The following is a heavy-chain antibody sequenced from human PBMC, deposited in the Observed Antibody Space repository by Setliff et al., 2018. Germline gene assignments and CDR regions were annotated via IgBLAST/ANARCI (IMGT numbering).Heavy chain of an antibody. CDR2: VSGSGGST. Sequence: GGSLRLSCAASGFTFRSYAMSWVRQAPGKGLEWVSGVSGSGGSTYYTDSVKGRFTISRDNSKNTLYLQMNSLRAEDTAVYYCAKDSSYSMIVVVIPFDHWGQGTLVTVSS. V-gene: IGHV3-23*01. CDR3: AKDSSYSMIVVVIPFDH. CDR1: GFTFRSYA. J-gene: IGHJ4*02. D-gene: IGHD3-22*01.